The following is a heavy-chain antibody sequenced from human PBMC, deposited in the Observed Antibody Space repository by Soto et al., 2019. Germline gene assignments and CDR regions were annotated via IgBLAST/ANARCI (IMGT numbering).Heavy chain of an antibody. D-gene: IGHD3-16*01. V-gene: IGHV1-18*01. J-gene: IGHJ6*02. Sequence: QVQLVQSGDEVRKPGSSVKVSCKASGYIFVNYGIAWVRQAPGQGLEWMGWISPYSGNTHYASKVQGRLTMTTDTATSPAYKDMGSLTSYGTAVYYCAMVDNYVPPTPQDVWGQGTTVTVSS. CDR1: GYIFVNYG. CDR3: AMVDNYVPPTPQDV. CDR2: ISPYSGNT.